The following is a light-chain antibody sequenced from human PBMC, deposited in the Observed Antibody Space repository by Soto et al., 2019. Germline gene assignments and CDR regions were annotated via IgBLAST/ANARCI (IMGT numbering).Light chain of an antibody. CDR2: DAS. J-gene: IGKJ5*01. CDR1: ESVSSK. Sequence: EIVMTQSPATLSVSPVERATLSCRASESVSSKLAWYQKKPGQAPRLLIHDASTRATGIPARFSGSGSGTEFILTISSVESEDFAIYCCQQHNDWPTFGQGNDWRL. V-gene: IGKV3-15*01. CDR3: QQHNDWPT.